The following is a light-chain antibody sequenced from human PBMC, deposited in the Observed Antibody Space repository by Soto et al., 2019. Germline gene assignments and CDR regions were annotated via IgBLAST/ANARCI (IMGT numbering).Light chain of an antibody. Sequence: IHMTQSTSSLSASVGHRVTITCRASQGIRTDLGWYQQKPGKAPKLLIYAASGLHSGVPSRFRGSGSGTDFTFTISRLKPEDIATYYCQQYENLPTFGQGTRLEIK. CDR1: QGIRTD. J-gene: IGKJ5*01. CDR3: QQYENLPT. V-gene: IGKV1-6*01. CDR2: AAS.